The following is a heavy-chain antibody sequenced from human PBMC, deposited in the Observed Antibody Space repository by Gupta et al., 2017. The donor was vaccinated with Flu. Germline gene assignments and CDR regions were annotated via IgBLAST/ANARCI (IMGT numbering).Heavy chain of an antibody. J-gene: IGHJ4*02. D-gene: IGHD3-10*01. Sequence: GESGGGLVQPGGSLRLSCAASGFTFSSYWMHWVRQAPGKGLVWVSRINSDGSSTNYADSVKGRFTISRDNAKNTMSSQMNSLRAADTAVYDCARGVRDGWYVDYWGKGTRVTGSS. CDR2: INSDGSST. CDR1: GFTFSSYW. V-gene: IGHV3-74*01. CDR3: ARGVRDGWYVDY.